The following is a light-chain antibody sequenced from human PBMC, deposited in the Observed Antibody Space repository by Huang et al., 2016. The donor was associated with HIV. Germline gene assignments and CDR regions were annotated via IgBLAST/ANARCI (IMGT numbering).Light chain of an antibody. CDR3: QQYYNTPQT. Sequence: DIVMTQSPDSLTVSLGERATINCKSSQSVLYSSNNQNYLAWYQQKPGQPPKLLIYWASTRESGVPDRFSGSGSGTDCTLPSSSLQADDVAVYYCQQYYNTPQTFGQGTKLEIK. J-gene: IGKJ2*01. V-gene: IGKV4-1*01. CDR2: WAS. CDR1: QSVLYSSNNQNY.